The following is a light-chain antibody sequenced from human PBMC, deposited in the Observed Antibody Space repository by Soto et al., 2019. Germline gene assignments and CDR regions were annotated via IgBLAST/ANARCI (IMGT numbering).Light chain of an antibody. J-gene: IGKJ4*01. CDR3: QQYNNWPDS. CDR1: QSVGRN. V-gene: IGKV3-15*01. CDR2: TTS. Sequence: ESVMQQSPGTLSVSPGERVTLSCRPSQSVGRNLAWYQQKPGQAPRLLIYTTSTRAPGIPARFSGSGSGTEFTLTISSLQSEDVAVYYCQQYNNWPDSFGGGTKVDI.